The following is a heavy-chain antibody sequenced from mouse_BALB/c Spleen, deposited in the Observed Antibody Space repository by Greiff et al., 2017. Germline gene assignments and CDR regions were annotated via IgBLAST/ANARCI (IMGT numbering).Heavy chain of an antibody. Sequence: EVKLLESGPGLVKPSQSLSLTCSVTGYSITSGYYWTWIRQFPGNKLEWMGYISYDGSNNYNPSLKNRISITRDTSKNQFFLKLNSVTTEDTATYYCARESDYGAYWGQGTLVTVSA. CDR1: GYSITSGYY. CDR2: ISYDGSN. CDR3: ARESDYGAY. D-gene: IGHD2-4*01. V-gene: IGHV3-6*02. J-gene: IGHJ3*01.